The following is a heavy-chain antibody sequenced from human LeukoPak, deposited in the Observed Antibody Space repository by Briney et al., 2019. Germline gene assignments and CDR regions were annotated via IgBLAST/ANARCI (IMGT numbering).Heavy chain of an antibody. Sequence: GGSLRLSCAASGFTFSDYYMSWIRQAPGKGLEGVSYISSSGSTIYYADSVKGRFTISRDNAKNSLYLQMNSLRAEDTAVYYCARVEVGYYYGSGSSTVDYWGQGTLVTVSS. D-gene: IGHD3-10*01. CDR3: ARVEVGYYYGSGSSTVDY. CDR1: GFTFSDYY. CDR2: ISSSGSTI. J-gene: IGHJ4*02. V-gene: IGHV3-11*01.